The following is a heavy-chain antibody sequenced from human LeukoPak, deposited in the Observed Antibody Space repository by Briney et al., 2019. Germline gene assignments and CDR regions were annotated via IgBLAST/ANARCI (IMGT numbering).Heavy chain of an antibody. Sequence: SVKVSCKASGYTFTSYGISWVRQAPGQGLEWMGRIIPILGIANYAQKFQGRVTITADKSTSTAYMELSSLRSEDTAVYYCARGGMATITPMDYWGQGTLVTVSS. CDR1: GYTFTSYG. D-gene: IGHD5-24*01. V-gene: IGHV1-69*04. CDR2: IIPILGIA. J-gene: IGHJ4*02. CDR3: ARGGMATITPMDY.